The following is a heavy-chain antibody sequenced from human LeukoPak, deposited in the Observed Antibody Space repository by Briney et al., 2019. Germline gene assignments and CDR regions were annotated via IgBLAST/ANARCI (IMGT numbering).Heavy chain of an antibody. J-gene: IGHJ4*02. V-gene: IGHV1-46*03. CDR1: GYTFTSYY. CDR3: ARVDRNYYGSGSPLDY. D-gene: IGHD3-10*01. CDR2: INPSGGST. Sequence: ASVKVSCKASGYTFTSYYMHWVRQAPGQGLEWMGIINPSGGSTSYAQKFQGRVTMTRDTSTSTVYMELSSLRSEDTAVYYCARVDRNYYGSGSPLDYWGQGTLATVSS.